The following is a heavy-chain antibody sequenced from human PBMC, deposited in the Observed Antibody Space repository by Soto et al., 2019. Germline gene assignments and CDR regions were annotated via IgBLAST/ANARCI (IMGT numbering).Heavy chain of an antibody. CDR2: ISPHNGNI. D-gene: IGHD2-2*02. J-gene: IGHJ4*02. CDR1: GYTFNTYF. Sequence: HVQLVQSGGELKKPGASVKVSCNTSGYTFNTYFITWVRQAPGQGLEWMGWISPHNGNINYAEKFECRVTMTADTITKQASTELRNLSIDDPAVYYCARYTGNSFDYWGQGPPVTVSS. V-gene: IGHV1-18*01. CDR3: ARYTGNSFDY.